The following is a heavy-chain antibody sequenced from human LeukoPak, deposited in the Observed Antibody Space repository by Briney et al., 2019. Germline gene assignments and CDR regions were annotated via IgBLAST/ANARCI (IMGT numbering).Heavy chain of an antibody. CDR2: ISSSSSYT. CDR3: ARDLGAVAGTFDY. Sequence: GGSLRLSCGASGFPFNNYAISWVRQAPGKGLEWVSYISSSSSYTNYADSVKGRFTISRDNAKNSLYLQMNSLRAEDTAVYYCARDLGAVAGTFDYWGQGTLVTVSS. V-gene: IGHV3-11*05. J-gene: IGHJ4*02. CDR1: GFPFNNYA. D-gene: IGHD6-19*01.